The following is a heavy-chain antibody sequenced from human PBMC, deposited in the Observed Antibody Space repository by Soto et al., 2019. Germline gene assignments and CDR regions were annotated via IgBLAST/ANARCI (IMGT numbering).Heavy chain of an antibody. J-gene: IGHJ4*02. CDR2: ISAHNDNT. D-gene: IGHD1-1*01. Sequence: QVNLVQSGAEVRKPGASVKVSYKGSGYTFTSYGIAWVRQAPGQGLEWMGWISAHNDNTNYAQKVQGRVTVTRDTSTSTAYMELRNLRSDDTAVYYCARGRYGDYWGQGALVTVSS. CDR3: ARGRYGDY. CDR1: GYTFTSYG. V-gene: IGHV1-18*01.